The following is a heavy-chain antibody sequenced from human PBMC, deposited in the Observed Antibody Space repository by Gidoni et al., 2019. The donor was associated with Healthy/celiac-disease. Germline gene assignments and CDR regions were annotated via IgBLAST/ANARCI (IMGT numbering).Heavy chain of an antibody. CDR1: GFTFSSYA. Sequence: QVQLVESGGGVVQPGRSLRLACALSGFTFSSYAMIWVRPAPGKGLEWVAVISYEGSNKYYADSVKGRFTISRDNSKNTLYLKMNSLRAEDTAVYYCARVNGPHIVVVTANDYWGQGTLVTVSS. CDR3: ARVNGPHIVVVTANDY. J-gene: IGHJ4*02. CDR2: ISYEGSNK. V-gene: IGHV3-30*01. D-gene: IGHD2-21*02.